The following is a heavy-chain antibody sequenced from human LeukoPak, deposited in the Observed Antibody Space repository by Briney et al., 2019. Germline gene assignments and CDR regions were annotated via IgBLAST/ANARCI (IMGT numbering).Heavy chain of an antibody. D-gene: IGHD3-22*01. CDR2: ISSSSSYI. V-gene: IGHV3-21*01. J-gene: IGHJ6*02. CDR3: ARDSNYYDSSGYKSQTYYYGMDV. Sequence: GGSLRLSCAASGFTFSSYSMNWVRQAPGKGLEWVSSISSSSSYIYYADSVKGRFTISRDNAKNSLYLQMNSLRAEDTAVYYCARDSNYYDSSGYKSQTYYYGMDVWGQGTTVTVSS. CDR1: GFTFSSYS.